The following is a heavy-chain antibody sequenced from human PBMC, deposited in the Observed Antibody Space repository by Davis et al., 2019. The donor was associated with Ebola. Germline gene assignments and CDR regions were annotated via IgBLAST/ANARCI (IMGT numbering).Heavy chain of an antibody. J-gene: IGHJ4*02. CDR1: GFTFSSYS. D-gene: IGHD2-15*01. CDR3: ARDFLLHSGDSWYSGGFDY. CDR2: ISSSSRYI. V-gene: IGHV3-21*01. Sequence: GESLKISCAASGFTFSSYSMNWVRQAPGKGLEWVSTISSSSRYIYYADSVKGRFTISRDDAKNSLYLQTNSLRAEDTAVYYCARDFLLHSGDSWYSGGFDYWGQGILVTVSS.